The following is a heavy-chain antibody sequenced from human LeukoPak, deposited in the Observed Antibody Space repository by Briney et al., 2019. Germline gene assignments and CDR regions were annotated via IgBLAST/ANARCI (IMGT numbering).Heavy chain of an antibody. V-gene: IGHV4-59*12. CDR2: FYYSGSA. CDR3: ARRAGLHSLDN. D-gene: IGHD6-13*01. J-gene: IGHJ4*02. CDR1: GGSIRSYY. Sequence: PSETLSLTCTVSGGSIRSYYWSWIRQPPGKALEWIGDFYYSGSANYNPSLKSRVTILGDTSNNQFSLKLSSVTDADTAVYYCARRAGLHSLDNWGQGTLVTVSS.